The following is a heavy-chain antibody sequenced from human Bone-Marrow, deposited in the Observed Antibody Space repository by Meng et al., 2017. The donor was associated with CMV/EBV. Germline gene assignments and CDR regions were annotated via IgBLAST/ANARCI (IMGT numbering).Heavy chain of an antibody. D-gene: IGHD6-6*01. Sequence: SETLSLTCAVYGGSFIGNYWSWIRQPPGKGLEWIGYIYYSGSTNYNPSLKSRVTISVDTSKNQFSLKLSSVTAADTAVYYCARLPYSSSSYIDYWGQGTLVTVSS. CDR3: ARLPYSSSSYIDY. V-gene: IGHV4-59*08. J-gene: IGHJ4*02. CDR1: GGSFIGNY. CDR2: IYYSGST.